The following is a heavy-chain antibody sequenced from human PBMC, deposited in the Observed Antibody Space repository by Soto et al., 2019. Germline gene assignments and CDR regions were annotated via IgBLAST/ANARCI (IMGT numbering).Heavy chain of an antibody. CDR2: IKQDGSEE. J-gene: IGHJ6*02. D-gene: IGHD3-3*01. V-gene: IGHV3-7*03. CDR3: VRTHFDSWCFDFYGMDV. Sequence: DVQLAESGGGLVQPGGSLRLSCVASGQTFNRYWMSWVRQAPGKGLEWVANIKQDGSEEYYVDSVKGRFTICRDNAKKSQYLQMNRLRAEDTAMYYCVRTHFDSWCFDFYGMDVWGQGTTVIVSS. CDR1: GQTFNRYW.